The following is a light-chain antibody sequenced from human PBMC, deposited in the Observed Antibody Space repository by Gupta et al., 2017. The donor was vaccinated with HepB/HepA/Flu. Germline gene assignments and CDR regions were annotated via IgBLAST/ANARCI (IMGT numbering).Light chain of an antibody. Sequence: EIVMTQSPATLSVSPGERATLSCRASQNINSNLAWYQQKPGQVPRLLIYGAFTRATDIPARFSGSGSGTEVTLTISSLQSEDFAVYYCQQYNIGPLTFGGGTKVEIK. J-gene: IGKJ4*02. CDR2: GAF. V-gene: IGKV3-15*01. CDR1: QNINSN. CDR3: QQYNIGPLT.